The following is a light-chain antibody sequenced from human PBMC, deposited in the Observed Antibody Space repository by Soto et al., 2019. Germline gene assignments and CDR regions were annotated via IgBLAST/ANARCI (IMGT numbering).Light chain of an antibody. J-gene: IGKJ1*01. CDR3: QKYNSAPWT. V-gene: IGKV1-27*01. CDR2: AAS. Sequence: DLQMTHAPSSLSTSVGDRVTITCRASQGISNYLAWYQQKPGTVPKLLISAASTLQTGVPSRFSGGGSGTDFTLTISSLQPEDVATYYCQKYNSAPWTFGQGTKVDI. CDR1: QGISNY.